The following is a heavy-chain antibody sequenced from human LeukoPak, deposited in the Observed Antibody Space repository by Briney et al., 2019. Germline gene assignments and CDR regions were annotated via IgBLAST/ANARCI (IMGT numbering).Heavy chain of an antibody. CDR2: ISGSGGST. CDR1: GFTFSSYA. D-gene: IGHD2-15*01. Sequence: GGSLRLSCAASGFTFSSYAMSWVRQAPGKGLEWVSAISGSGGSTYYADSVKGRFTTSRDNSKNTLYLQMNSLRAEDTAVYYCATLGQRYCSGGSCYTSGSSDYWGQGTLATVSS. V-gene: IGHV3-23*01. CDR3: ATLGQRYCSGGSCYTSGSSDY. J-gene: IGHJ4*02.